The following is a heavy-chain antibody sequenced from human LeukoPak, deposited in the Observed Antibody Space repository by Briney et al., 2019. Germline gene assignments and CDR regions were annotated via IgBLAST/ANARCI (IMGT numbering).Heavy chain of an antibody. V-gene: IGHV3-7*01. CDR1: GFTLDKDW. CDR3: ARERDSGYDSLYYYDYMDV. Sequence: GGSLRLSCVVSGFTLDKDWMAWVRQAPGKGLEWVANIKEDGSERNYGDSVKGRFTISRDTAKKTLYLQMSSPRAEDTAVYYCARERDSGYDSLYYYDYMDVWGKGTTVIVS. D-gene: IGHD5-12*01. J-gene: IGHJ6*03. CDR2: IKEDGSER.